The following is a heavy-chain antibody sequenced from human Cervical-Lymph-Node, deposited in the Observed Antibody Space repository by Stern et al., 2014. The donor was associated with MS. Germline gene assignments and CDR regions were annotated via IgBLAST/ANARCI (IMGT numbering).Heavy chain of an antibody. CDR1: GGSFSTFD. D-gene: IGHD6-13*01. Sequence: VQLVESGAEVKRPGSSMKVSCKASGGSFSTFDILWGRQAPGKGLELLGGISPLFATTNYVQKFQGRVTMTADASTSTAYMELSSLRSEDTAVYYCARHQGGIAANWGQGTLVTVSS. J-gene: IGHJ4*02. V-gene: IGHV1-69*01. CDR2: ISPLFATT. CDR3: ARHQGGIAAN.